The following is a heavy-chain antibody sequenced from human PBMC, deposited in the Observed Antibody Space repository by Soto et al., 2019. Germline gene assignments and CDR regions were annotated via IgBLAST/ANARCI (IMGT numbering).Heavy chain of an antibody. Sequence: QVQLQQWGAGLLKPSESLSLTCAVYGGSFSGYICSWIRQPPGKGLEWIGAIDHSGSTTYNPSLKSRVTLSVDTSKNQFSLKLSSVTAADTAVYYCARGRQQDYWGQGTLVTVSS. J-gene: IGHJ4*02. V-gene: IGHV4-34*02. CDR2: IDHSGST. CDR1: GGSFSGYI. CDR3: ARGRQQDY. D-gene: IGHD6-13*01.